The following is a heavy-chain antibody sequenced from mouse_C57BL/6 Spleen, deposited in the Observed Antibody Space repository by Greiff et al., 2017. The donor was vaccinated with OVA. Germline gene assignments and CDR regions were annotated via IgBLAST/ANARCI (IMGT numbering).Heavy chain of an antibody. CDR3: ARHYYGSSYTFAY. V-gene: IGHV1-80*01. D-gene: IGHD1-1*01. CDR2: IYPGDGDT. J-gene: IGHJ3*01. Sequence: VKLMESGAELVKPGASVKISCKASGYAFSSYWMNWVKQRPGKGLEWIGQIYPGDGDTNYNGKFKGKATLTADKSSSTAYMQLSSLTSEDSAVYFCARHYYGSSYTFAYWGQGTLVTVSA. CDR1: GYAFSSYW.